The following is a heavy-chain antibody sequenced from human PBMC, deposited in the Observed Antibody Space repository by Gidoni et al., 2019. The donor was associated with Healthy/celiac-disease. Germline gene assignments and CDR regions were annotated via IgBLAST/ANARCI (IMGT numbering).Heavy chain of an antibody. CDR1: GFTFSSYA. Sequence: EVQLLESGGGLVQPGGSLRLSCSASGFTFSSYAMSWVRQAPGKGLEWVSAISGSGGSTYYADSVKGRFTISRDNSKNTLYLQMNSLRAEDTAVYYCAKARYGDYNILYFDYWGQGTLVTVSS. V-gene: IGHV3-23*01. CDR3: AKARYGDYNILYFDY. D-gene: IGHD4-17*01. CDR2: ISGSGGST. J-gene: IGHJ4*02.